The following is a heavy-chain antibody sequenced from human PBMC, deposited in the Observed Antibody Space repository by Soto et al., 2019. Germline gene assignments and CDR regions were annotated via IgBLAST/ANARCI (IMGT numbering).Heavy chain of an antibody. CDR3: ARGSSSSWSDYFQH. CDR1: GGSISSYY. CDR2: VYPSGST. D-gene: IGHD6-13*01. J-gene: IGHJ1*01. V-gene: IGHV4-4*07. Sequence: QVQLQESGPGLVKPSETLSLTCIVSGGSISSYYWSWIRQPAGKGLEWIGGVYPSGSTNYNPSLKSRVTMSVDTSKNQFSLKLSSVTAADTAVYYCARGSSSSWSDYFQHWGQGTLVTVSS.